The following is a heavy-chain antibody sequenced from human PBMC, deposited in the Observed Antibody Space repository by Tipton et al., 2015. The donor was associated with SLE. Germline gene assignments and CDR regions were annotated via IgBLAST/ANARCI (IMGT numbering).Heavy chain of an antibody. V-gene: IGHV4-34*01. CDR2: INHSGST. D-gene: IGHD2-2*01. Sequence: TLSLTCAVYGGSFSGYYWSWICQPPGKGLEWIGEINHSGSTNYNPSLKSRVTISVDTSKNQFSLKLSSVTAADTAVYYCASLGDGSSTSCYLFDYWGQGTLVTVSS. CDR1: GGSFSGYY. J-gene: IGHJ4*02. CDR3: ASLGDGSSTSCYLFDY.